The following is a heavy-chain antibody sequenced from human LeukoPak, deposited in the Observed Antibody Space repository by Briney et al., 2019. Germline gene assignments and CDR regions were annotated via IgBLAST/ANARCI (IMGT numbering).Heavy chain of an antibody. CDR3: ARGGYSYGSGLDLAFDWD. CDR1: GFTFSSYS. J-gene: IGHJ4*02. V-gene: IGHV3-48*01. Sequence: PGGSLRLSCAASGFTFSSYSMNWVRQAPGKGLEWVSYISSSSSTIYYADSVKGRFTISRDNAKNSLYLQMNSLRAEDTAVYYCARGGYSYGSGLDLAFDWDWGQGTLVTVSS. CDR2: ISSSSSTI. D-gene: IGHD5-18*01.